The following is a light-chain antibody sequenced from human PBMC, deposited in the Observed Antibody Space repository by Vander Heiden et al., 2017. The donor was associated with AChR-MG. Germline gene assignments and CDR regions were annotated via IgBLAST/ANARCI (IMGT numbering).Light chain of an antibody. Sequence: QSALTPPPSASGSPGQSVTISCTGGSSAVGGSDYVSWYQQHPGKAPELLICEVSKRPSGVSDRFSGSKSGNTASLTVSGLQTEDEADYYCSSYAGGSSMVFGGGTTLTVL. CDR2: EVS. CDR1: SSAVGGSDY. V-gene: IGLV2-8*01. CDR3: SSYAGGSSMV. J-gene: IGLJ3*02.